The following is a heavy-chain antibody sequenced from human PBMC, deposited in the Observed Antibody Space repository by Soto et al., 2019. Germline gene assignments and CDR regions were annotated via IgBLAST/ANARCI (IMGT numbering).Heavy chain of an antibody. V-gene: IGHV1-69*13. CDR1: GTSSEKYV. CDR3: ARGLTVNSAVLQYYYAMDV. Sequence: SVKVSCEACGTSSEKYVFSWGRQAPGRGIEWVGGFIPLFDTPKYAQEVQGRVTIIADESTSTLYMEMSRLTSGDSAVYYCARGLTVNSAVLQYYYAMDVWGEGTTVTVTS. CDR2: FIPLFDTP. D-gene: IGHD6-19*01. J-gene: IGHJ6*04.